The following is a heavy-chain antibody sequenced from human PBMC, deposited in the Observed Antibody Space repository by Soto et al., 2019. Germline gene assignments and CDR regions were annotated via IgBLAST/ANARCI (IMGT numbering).Heavy chain of an antibody. D-gene: IGHD2-2*01. J-gene: IGHJ6*02. Sequence: QVQLEQSGAEVKKPGSSVKVSWKASEGTFSSYAISWVRQAPGQGLEWMGGIIPIFGTANYAQKFQGRVTITADESTSTAYMELSSLRSEDTAVYYCAKQGYCIITSCYATYLHHYYYYYGMDVWGQGTTVTVSS. CDR2: IIPIFGTA. CDR1: EGTFSSYA. CDR3: AKQGYCIITSCYATYLHHYYYYYGMDV. V-gene: IGHV1-69*12.